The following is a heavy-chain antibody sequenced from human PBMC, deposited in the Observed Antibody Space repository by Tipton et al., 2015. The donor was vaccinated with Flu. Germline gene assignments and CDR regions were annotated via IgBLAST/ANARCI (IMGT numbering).Heavy chain of an antibody. Sequence: TLSLTCTVPGGSISSHYGSWIRQPPGKGLEWIGYIYYSGSISYNPSLKSRVTISVDTSKNHFSLKLSSVTAADTAVDYWAGEWGDAFDIWGQGTVVTVSS. D-gene: IGHD3-16*01. CDR2: IYYSGSI. V-gene: IGHV4-59*11. J-gene: IGHJ3*02. CDR1: GGSISSHY. CDR3: AGEWGDAFDI.